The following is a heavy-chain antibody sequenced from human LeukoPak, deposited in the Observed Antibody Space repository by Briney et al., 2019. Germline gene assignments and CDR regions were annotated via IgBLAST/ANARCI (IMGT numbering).Heavy chain of an antibody. D-gene: IGHD3-3*01. Sequence: PGGSLRLSCAASGFTFSSYAMHWVRQAPGKGLEWVAVISYDGSNKYYADSVKGRFTISRDNSKSTVYLEINSLRSEDTAIYYCARGFNDFWSGSQLEYWGQGTLVTVSS. J-gene: IGHJ4*02. V-gene: IGHV3-30-3*01. CDR1: GFTFSSYA. CDR3: ARGFNDFWSGSQLEY. CDR2: ISYDGSNK.